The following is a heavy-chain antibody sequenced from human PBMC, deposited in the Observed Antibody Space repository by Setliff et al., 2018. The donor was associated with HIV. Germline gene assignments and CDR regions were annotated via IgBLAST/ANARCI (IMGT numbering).Heavy chain of an antibody. CDR2: INTKAEGATT. J-gene: IGHJ4*02. V-gene: IGHV3-15*01. D-gene: IGHD2-15*01. CDR3: TTDTLVR. Sequence: GGSLRLSCAASTISTLSVSLNYMSWVRQAPGKGMQWVSRINTKAEGATTDYATPVKGRFTISRDDSKNTLYLQMNSLKSEDTAVYYCTTDTLVRWGQGTLVTVSS. CDR1: TISTLSVSLNY.